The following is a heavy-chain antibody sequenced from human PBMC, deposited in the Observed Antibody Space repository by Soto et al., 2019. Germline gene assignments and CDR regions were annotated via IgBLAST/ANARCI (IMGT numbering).Heavy chain of an antibody. CDR2: INQDGSEK. V-gene: IGHV3-7*04. J-gene: IGHJ3*02. Sequence: GGSLRLSCAASGFTFSSYWMTWVRQAPGKGLEWVANINQDGSEKYYMDSMKGRFTISRDNAKNSLLLQLNSLRAEDTAVYYCARGDYYDTSGPFSDAFDIWGQGTMVTISS. CDR1: GFTFSSYW. D-gene: IGHD3-22*01. CDR3: ARGDYYDTSGPFSDAFDI.